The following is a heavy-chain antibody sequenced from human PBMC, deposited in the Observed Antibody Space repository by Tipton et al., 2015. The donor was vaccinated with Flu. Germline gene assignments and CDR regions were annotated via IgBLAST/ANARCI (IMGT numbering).Heavy chain of an antibody. Sequence: SLRLSCAASGFTFSSYWMSWVRQAPGKGLEWVANIKQDGSEKYYVDSVKGRFTISRDNAKNSLYLQMNSLRAEDTAVYYCARGHSSSWWSFDYWGQGTLVTVSS. CDR3: ARGHSSSWWSFDY. J-gene: IGHJ4*02. CDR1: GFTFSSYW. CDR2: IKQDGSEK. D-gene: IGHD6-13*01. V-gene: IGHV3-7*01.